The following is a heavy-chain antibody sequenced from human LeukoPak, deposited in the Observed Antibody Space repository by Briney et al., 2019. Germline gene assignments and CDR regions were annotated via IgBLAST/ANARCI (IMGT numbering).Heavy chain of an antibody. CDR2: ISWDGGST. D-gene: IGHD4-11*01. V-gene: IGHV3-43*01. J-gene: IGHJ2*01. CDR3: AKETVTTFVFDL. CDR1: GFTFSSYG. Sequence: PGGSLRLSCAASGFTFSSYGMSWVRQAPGKGLEWVSLISWDGGSTYYADSVKGRFTISRDNSKNSLYLQMNSLRTEDTALYYCAKETVTTFVFDLWGRGTLVTVSS.